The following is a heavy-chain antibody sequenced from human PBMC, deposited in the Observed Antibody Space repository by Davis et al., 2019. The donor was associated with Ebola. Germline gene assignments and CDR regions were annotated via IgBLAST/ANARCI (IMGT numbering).Heavy chain of an antibody. CDR1: GFTFSSYA. CDR2: FGTGGDT. J-gene: IGHJ4*02. V-gene: IGHV3-23*01. CDR3: ARAHSSGWSLDY. Sequence: GGSLRLSCAASGFTFSSYAMSWVRQAPGKGLEWVSTFGTGGDTYYADSVKGRFAISRDNSRGTLYLQMNSLRAEDTAVYYCARAHSSGWSLDYWGQGTLVTVSS. D-gene: IGHD6-19*01.